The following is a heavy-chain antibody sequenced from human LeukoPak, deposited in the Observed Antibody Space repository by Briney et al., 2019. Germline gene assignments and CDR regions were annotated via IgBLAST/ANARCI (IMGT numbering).Heavy chain of an antibody. V-gene: IGHV3-11*01. Sequence: GGSLRLSCAASGFTFSDYYMSWIRQAPGKGLEWGSCISSSGSTIYYADSVKGRFTISRDNAKNSLYLQMNSLRAEGTAVYYCATSSGYYYPSNWFDPWGQGTLVTVSS. J-gene: IGHJ5*02. D-gene: IGHD3-22*01. CDR1: GFTFSDYY. CDR3: ATSSGYYYPSNWFDP. CDR2: ISSSGSTI.